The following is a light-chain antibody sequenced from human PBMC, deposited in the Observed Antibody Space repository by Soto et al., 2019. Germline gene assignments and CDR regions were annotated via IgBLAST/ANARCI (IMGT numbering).Light chain of an antibody. CDR1: SSDVGGYNY. CDR2: EVS. CDR3: SSYTSSSSTLVV. Sequence: QSALTQPASVSGSPGQSITISCTGTSSDVGGYNYVSWYQPHPGKAPKLMIYEVSNRPSGVSNRFSGSKSGNTASLTISGLQAEDEADYYCSSYTSSSSTLVVFGGGTKLTVL. J-gene: IGLJ2*01. V-gene: IGLV2-14*01.